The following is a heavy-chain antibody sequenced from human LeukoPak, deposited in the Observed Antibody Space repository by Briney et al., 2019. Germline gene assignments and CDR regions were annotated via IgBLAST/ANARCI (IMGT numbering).Heavy chain of an antibody. CDR3: ARDWDYYDSSGYYDYFDY. CDR2: FSGYGGST. D-gene: IGHD3-22*01. CDR1: GFTFSSYA. J-gene: IGHJ4*02. V-gene: IGHV3-23*01. Sequence: GGSLRLSCAASGFTFSSYAMSWVRQAPGKGLEWVSTFSGYGGSTYYADSVKGRFTISRDNAKNSLYLQMNSLRAEDTAVYYCARDWDYYDSSGYYDYFDYWGQGTLVTVSS.